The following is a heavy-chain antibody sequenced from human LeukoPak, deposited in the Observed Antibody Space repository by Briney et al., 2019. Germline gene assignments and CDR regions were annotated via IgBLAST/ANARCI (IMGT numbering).Heavy chain of an antibody. D-gene: IGHD3-10*01. CDR1: GGSISSSSYY. CDR2: IYYSGSA. J-gene: IGHJ4*02. CDR3: ARVSPSPMVRGALDY. Sequence: PSETLSLTCTVSGGSISSSSYYWGWIRQPPGKGLEWIGSIYYSGSAYYNPSLKSRVTISVDTSKNQFSLKLSSVTAADTAVYYCARVSPSPMVRGALDYWGQGTLVTVSS. V-gene: IGHV4-39*01.